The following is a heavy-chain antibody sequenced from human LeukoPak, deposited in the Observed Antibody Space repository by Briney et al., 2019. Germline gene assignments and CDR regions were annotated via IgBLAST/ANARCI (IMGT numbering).Heavy chain of an antibody. CDR2: ISSASNTI. CDR3: ARDGWFGDYNWFDP. V-gene: IGHV3-48*01. CDR1: GFTFSSYS. D-gene: IGHD3-10*01. Sequence: VGSLRLSCAASGFTFSSYSMNWVRQAPGKGLEWVSYISSASNTIYYADSVKGRFTISRDNAKNSLYLQMNSLRAEDTAMYYCARDGWFGDYNWFDPWGQGTLVTVSS. J-gene: IGHJ5*02.